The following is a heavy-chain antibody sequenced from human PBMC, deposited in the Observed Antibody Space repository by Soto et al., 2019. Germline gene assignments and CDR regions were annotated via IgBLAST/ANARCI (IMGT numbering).Heavy chain of an antibody. Sequence: SETLSLTCTVSGGSISSGGYYWSRIRQHPGKGLEWIGYIYYSGTTYYNPSLKSRVTISVDTSKNQFSLKLSSVSAADTALYYCARCSLVVVPAPGFDPWGRGTLVTVSS. D-gene: IGHD2-15*01. CDR1: GGSISSGGYY. CDR2: IYYSGTT. V-gene: IGHV4-31*03. CDR3: ARCSLVVVPAPGFDP. J-gene: IGHJ5*02.